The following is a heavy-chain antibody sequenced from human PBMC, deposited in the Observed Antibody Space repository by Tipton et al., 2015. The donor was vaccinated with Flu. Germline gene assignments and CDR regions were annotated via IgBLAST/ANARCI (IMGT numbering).Heavy chain of an antibody. J-gene: IGHJ4*02. CDR1: GGSISGANY. D-gene: IGHD1-26*01. CDR2: FHHSGTV. CDR3: ARNIMGANALDY. V-gene: IGHV4-4*02. Sequence: GLVKPSGTLSLTCVVSGGSISGANYWSWVRQPPGKGLEWIGEFHHSGTVNYNPSLKSRVLISGEKSWNQFSLRLRSVTAADTAVYYCARNIMGANALDYWGQGTLVTVS.